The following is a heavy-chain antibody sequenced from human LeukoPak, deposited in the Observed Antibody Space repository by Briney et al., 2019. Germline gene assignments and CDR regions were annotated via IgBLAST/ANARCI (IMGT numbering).Heavy chain of an antibody. CDR2: ISSNGGST. V-gene: IGHV3-64*04. Sequence: PGGSLRLSCSASGFTFSSYAMHWVRQAPGKGLEYVSAISSNGGSTYYADSVKGRFTISRDNSKKTLYLQMNSLRPEDTAVYYCGADVVGATDYWGQGTLVTVSS. CDR3: GADVVGATDY. CDR1: GFTFSSYA. D-gene: IGHD1-26*01. J-gene: IGHJ4*02.